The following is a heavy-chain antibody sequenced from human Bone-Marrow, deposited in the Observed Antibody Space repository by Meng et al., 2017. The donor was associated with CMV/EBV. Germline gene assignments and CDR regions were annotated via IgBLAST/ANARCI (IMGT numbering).Heavy chain of an antibody. J-gene: IGHJ6*02. CDR1: GGSISSSSYY. CDR2: IYYSGST. V-gene: IGHV4-39*07. CDR3: AKVGSYGEDYYYGMDV. D-gene: IGHD5-18*01. Sequence: SETLSLTCTVSGGSISSSSYYWGWIRQPPGKGLEWIGSIYYSGSTNYNPSLKSRVTISVDTSKNQFSLKLSSVTGADTAVYYCAKVGSYGEDYYYGMDVWGQGTTVTVSS.